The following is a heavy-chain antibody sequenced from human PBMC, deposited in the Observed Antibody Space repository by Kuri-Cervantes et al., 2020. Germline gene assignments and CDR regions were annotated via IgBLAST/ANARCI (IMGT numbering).Heavy chain of an antibody. D-gene: IGHD1-26*01. CDR3: ARGNSESDY. J-gene: IGHJ4*02. Sequence: GESLKISCAASGFTFSSYAMSWVRQAPGKGLEWVSAISGSGGSTYYADSVKGRFTISRDNSKNTLYLQMNSLRAEDTAVYYCARGNSESDYWGQGTLVTVSS. V-gene: IGHV3-23*01. CDR2: ISGSGGST. CDR1: GFTFSSYA.